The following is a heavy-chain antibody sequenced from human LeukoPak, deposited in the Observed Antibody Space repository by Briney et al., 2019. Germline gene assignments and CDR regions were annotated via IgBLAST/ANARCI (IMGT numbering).Heavy chain of an antibody. J-gene: IGHJ4*02. D-gene: IGHD3-22*01. CDR3: ATGVDYYDSSGPSFDF. CDR2: FDPEDGET. Sequence: ASVKVSCKVSGYALTELSMHWVRQAPGKGLEWMGSFDPEDGETIYAQKFQGRAIMTEDTSTDTAFMDLSSLSSEDTAVYYCATGVDYYDSSGPSFDFWGQGTLVTVSS. CDR1: GYALTELS. V-gene: IGHV1-24*01.